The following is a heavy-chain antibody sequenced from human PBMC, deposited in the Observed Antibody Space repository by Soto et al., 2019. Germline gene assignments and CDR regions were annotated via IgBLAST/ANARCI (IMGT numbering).Heavy chain of an antibody. CDR1: GFTFSDYY. V-gene: IGHV3-72*01. D-gene: IGHD1-26*01. CDR2: SRNKANSYNT. CDR3: ARDTGGSYDY. J-gene: IGHJ4*02. Sequence: EVQLVESGGGLVQPGGSLRLSCAASGFTFSDYYMDWVRQVPGKGLEWVGRSRNKANSYNTEYAATVKGRFSISRDGSKDSMYLQMNSLKTEDTAVYYCARDTGGSYDYCGQGALVTVSS.